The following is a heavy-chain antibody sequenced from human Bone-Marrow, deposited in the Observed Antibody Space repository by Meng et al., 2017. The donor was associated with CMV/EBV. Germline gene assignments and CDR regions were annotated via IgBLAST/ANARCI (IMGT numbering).Heavy chain of an antibody. Sequence: GESLKISCAASGFSFSDYSMNWVRQAPGQGLEWVSSISSNNTIYYADSLKGRFTISRDNAKNSLYLQMNSLRAEDTAVYYCARKNGMDVWGQGAAVTVSS. CDR3: ARKNGMDV. CDR2: ISSNNTI. V-gene: IGHV3-69-1*01. CDR1: GFSFSDYS. J-gene: IGHJ6*02.